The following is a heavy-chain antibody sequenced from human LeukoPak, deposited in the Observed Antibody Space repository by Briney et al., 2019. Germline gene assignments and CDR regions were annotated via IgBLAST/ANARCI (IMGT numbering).Heavy chain of an antibody. Sequence: PRGSLRLSCAASGFSFSSYRMNWVRQAPGKGLEWVSSVSNSGDYIHYADSVKGRFTISRDNSKNSLYLQMNSLRAEDTAVYYCARALIGYYFDYWGQGTLVTVSS. V-gene: IGHV3-21*06. J-gene: IGHJ4*02. CDR3: ARALIGYYFDY. CDR1: GFSFSSYR. D-gene: IGHD2-8*01. CDR2: VSNSGDYI.